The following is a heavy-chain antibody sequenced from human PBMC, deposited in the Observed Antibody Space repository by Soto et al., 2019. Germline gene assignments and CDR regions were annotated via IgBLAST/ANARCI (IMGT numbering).Heavy chain of an antibody. Sequence: EVQLVESGGVLVKPGGSLRLSCAASGFTFNKAWMTWVRQAPGKGLEWVGRSKSQTDGGTTDYTAPVKGRFTISRDDSKNTLSMQMNSLKTEDTAVYYCATRPPPYGDYALDFWGQGTLVTVSS. CDR1: GFTFNKAW. CDR3: ATRPPPYGDYALDF. V-gene: IGHV3-15*01. D-gene: IGHD4-17*01. J-gene: IGHJ4*02. CDR2: SKSQTDGGTT.